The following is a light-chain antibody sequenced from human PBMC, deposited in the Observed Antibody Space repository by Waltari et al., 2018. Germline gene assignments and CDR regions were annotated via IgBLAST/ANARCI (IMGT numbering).Light chain of an antibody. V-gene: IGLV2-23*02. CDR3: CSYAGRGTYV. CDR2: GVS. Sequence: QSALTQPASVSGSPGQSITIPCTGTSSDVGNYNYVSWYQQHPGKVPKLIIYGVSNRPSGVSNRFYGSKSGNTASLTISGLQAEDEADYYCCSYAGRGTYVFGSGTKVTVL. CDR1: SSDVGNYNY. J-gene: IGLJ1*01.